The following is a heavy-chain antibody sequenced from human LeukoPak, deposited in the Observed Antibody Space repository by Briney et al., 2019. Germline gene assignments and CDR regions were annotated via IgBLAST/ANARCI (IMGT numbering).Heavy chain of an antibody. Sequence: PGGSLRLSCAASGFTVSSNYMSWVRQAPGKGLEWVSSISSSSSYIYYADSVKGRFTISRDNAKNSLYLQMNSLRAEDTAVYYCARDRGAARPTEAIDYWGQGTLVTVSS. J-gene: IGHJ4*02. CDR3: ARDRGAARPTEAIDY. CDR1: GFTVSSNY. V-gene: IGHV3-21*01. CDR2: ISSSSSYI. D-gene: IGHD6-6*01.